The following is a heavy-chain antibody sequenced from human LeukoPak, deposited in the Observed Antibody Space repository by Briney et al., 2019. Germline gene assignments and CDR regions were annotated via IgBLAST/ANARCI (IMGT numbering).Heavy chain of an antibody. Sequence: SETLSLTCTVSGYSISSGYYWGWIRQPPGKGLEWIGSIYHSGSTNYSPSLKSRVTISADTSKNQFSLKLSSVTAADTAVYYCARDNPFKYDYVNWGQGTLVTVSS. D-gene: IGHD3-16*01. CDR1: GYSISSGYY. CDR3: ARDNPFKYDYVN. CDR2: IYHSGST. J-gene: IGHJ4*02. V-gene: IGHV4-38-2*02.